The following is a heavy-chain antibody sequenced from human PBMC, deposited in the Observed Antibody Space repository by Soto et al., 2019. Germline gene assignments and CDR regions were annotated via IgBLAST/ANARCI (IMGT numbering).Heavy chain of an antibody. Sequence: QLQLRESGPGLVKPSGTLSLNCIVSGDSIRSVSYFWVWMRQSHGKGPEWVGSIYYSGTTHYNLPVKSRASIFVDTSKTQFSLTLKSVTVADSAVYFCASGTSKSTGYNFWGRGTLVTVSS. J-gene: IGHJ4*02. CDR2: IYYSGTT. CDR1: GDSIRSVSYF. V-gene: IGHV4-39*01. CDR3: ASGTSKSTGYNF. D-gene: IGHD2-2*01.